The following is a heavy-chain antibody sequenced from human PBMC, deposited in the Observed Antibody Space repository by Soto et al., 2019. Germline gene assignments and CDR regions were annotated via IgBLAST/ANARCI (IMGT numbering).Heavy chain of an antibody. CDR1: GGSISSGDYY. Sequence: LSLTCTVSGGSISSGDYYWSWIRQPPGKGLEWIGYIYYSGSTYYNPSLKSRVTISVDTSKNQFSLKLSSVTAADTAVYYCATYREDIVVVPTEALDAFDIWGQGTMVTVSS. D-gene: IGHD2-2*01. J-gene: IGHJ3*02. V-gene: IGHV4-30-4*01. CDR3: ATYREDIVVVPTEALDAFDI. CDR2: IYYSGST.